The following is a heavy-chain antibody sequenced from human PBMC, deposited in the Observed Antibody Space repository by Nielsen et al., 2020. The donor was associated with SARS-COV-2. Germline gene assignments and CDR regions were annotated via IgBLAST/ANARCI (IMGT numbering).Heavy chain of an antibody. Sequence: GGSLRLSCAASGFTFSSYAMSWVRQAPGKGLEWVSAISGSGGSTNYADSVKGRFTISRDNAKNSLYLQMNSLRAEDTAVYYCASGGAYCSSTSCYDDAFDIWGQGTMVTVSS. V-gene: IGHV3-23*01. CDR2: ISGSGGST. CDR3: ASGGAYCSSTSCYDDAFDI. J-gene: IGHJ3*02. D-gene: IGHD2-2*01. CDR1: GFTFSSYA.